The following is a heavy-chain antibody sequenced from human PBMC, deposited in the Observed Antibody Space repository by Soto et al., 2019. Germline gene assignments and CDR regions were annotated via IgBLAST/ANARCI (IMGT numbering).Heavy chain of an antibody. D-gene: IGHD4-17*01. CDR3: ARGVSDFGDYNWFDP. CDR1: GGSLSRGGYF. J-gene: IGHJ5*02. CDR2: MYYGGRT. Sequence: SETLSLTCTVSGGSLSRGGYFWTWIRQQPGKGLEWIGYMYYGGRTHYTASLKSRASISADMSKNQFSLKLNSVTAADTAVYFCARGVSDFGDYNWFDPWGQGTLVTVSS. V-gene: IGHV4-31*03.